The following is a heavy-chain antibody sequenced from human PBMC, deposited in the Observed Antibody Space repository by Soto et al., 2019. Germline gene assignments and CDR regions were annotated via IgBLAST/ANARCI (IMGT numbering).Heavy chain of an antibody. V-gene: IGHV5-51*01. CDR1: GYSFTSYW. J-gene: IGHJ6*02. Sequence: GEALKISCKGSGYSFTSYWIGWVRQMPGKGLEWMGIIYPGDSDTRYSPSFQGQVTISADKSINTAYLQWSSLKASDTAMYYCAGGGVRGVITRTRDYYGMDVWGQGPTVTVSS. D-gene: IGHD3-10*01. CDR2: IYPGDSDT. CDR3: AGGGVRGVITRTRDYYGMDV.